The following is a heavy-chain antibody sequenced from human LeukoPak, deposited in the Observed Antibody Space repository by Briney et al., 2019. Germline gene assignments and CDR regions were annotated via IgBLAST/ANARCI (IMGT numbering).Heavy chain of an antibody. Sequence: QPGRSLRLSCAASGFTFSSYGMHWVRQAPGKGLEWVAVIWYDGSNKYYADSVKGRFTISRDNSKNTLYLQMNSLRAEDTAVYYCAKDLRTSSELFDYWGQGTLVTVSS. D-gene: IGHD1-14*01. V-gene: IGHV3-33*06. CDR3: AKDLRTSSELFDY. CDR1: GFTFSSYG. J-gene: IGHJ4*02. CDR2: IWYDGSNK.